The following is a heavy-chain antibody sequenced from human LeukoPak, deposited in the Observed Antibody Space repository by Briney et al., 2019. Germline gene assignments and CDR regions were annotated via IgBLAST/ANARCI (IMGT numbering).Heavy chain of an antibody. CDR1: GGSISSYY. CDR3: ASYVGHVSAFDI. V-gene: IGHV4-59*01. J-gene: IGHJ3*02. D-gene: IGHD3-16*01. CDR2: IYYSGST. Sequence: SETLSLTCTVSGGSISSYYWSWIRQPPGKGLEWIGYIYYSGSTNYNPSLKSRVTISVDTSKNQFSLKLSSVTAADTAVYYCASYVGHVSAFDIWGRGTMVTVSS.